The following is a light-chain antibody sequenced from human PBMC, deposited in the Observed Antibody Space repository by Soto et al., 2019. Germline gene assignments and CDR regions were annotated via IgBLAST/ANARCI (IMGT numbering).Light chain of an antibody. Sequence: QAVLTQPPSASGTPGQTVTISCSGNTLGIENTFVNWYQHLPGTAPKILIFSNNHRPSGVPDRFSASKSGTSASLAISGLQSGDEADYYCSAWDDSLSGVLFGGGTKLTVL. CDR3: SAWDDSLSGVL. J-gene: IGLJ2*01. CDR1: TLGIENTF. CDR2: SNN. V-gene: IGLV1-44*01.